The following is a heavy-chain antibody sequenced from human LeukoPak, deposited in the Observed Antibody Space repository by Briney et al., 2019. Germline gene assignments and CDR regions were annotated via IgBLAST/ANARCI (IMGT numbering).Heavy chain of an antibody. CDR1: GYTLTELS. Sequence: GASVKVSCKVSGYTLTELSMHWVRQAPGKGLEWMGGFDPEDGETIYAQKFQGRVTMTEDTSTDTAYMELSSLRSDDTALYYCARDEREAGGNEYYFDYWGQGTLVTVSS. CDR3: ARDEREAGGNEYYFDY. V-gene: IGHV1-24*01. CDR2: FDPEDGET. D-gene: IGHD6-13*01. J-gene: IGHJ4*02.